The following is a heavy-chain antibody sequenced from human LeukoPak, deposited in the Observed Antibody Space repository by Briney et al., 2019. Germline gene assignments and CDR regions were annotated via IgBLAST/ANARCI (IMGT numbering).Heavy chain of an antibody. J-gene: IGHJ4*02. D-gene: IGHD2-15*01. V-gene: IGHV3-66*01. Sequence: GGSLRLSCAASGFTVSSNYMSWVRQAPWKGLEWVSVIYSGDTTYYADSVKGRFTISRDDSKNTVYLQMTSLRADDTAVYFCAKWWNSGGFDYWGQGTLLAVSS. CDR2: IYSGDTT. CDR3: AKWWNSGGFDY. CDR1: GFTVSSNY.